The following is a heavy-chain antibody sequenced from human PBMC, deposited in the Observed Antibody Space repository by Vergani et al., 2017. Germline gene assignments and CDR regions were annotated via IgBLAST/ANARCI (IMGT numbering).Heavy chain of an antibody. D-gene: IGHD6-13*01. CDR1: GGTFSSYT. V-gene: IGHV1-69*02. CDR2: IIPILGIA. CDR3: AASSSWDYNWFDP. J-gene: IGHJ5*02. Sequence: QVQLVQSGAEVKKPGSSVKVSCKASGGTFSSYTISWVRQAPGQGLEWMGRIIPILGIANYAQKFQGRVTITAEKSTSTAYMELSSLRSEDTAVYYCAASSSWDYNWFDPWGQGTLVTVSS.